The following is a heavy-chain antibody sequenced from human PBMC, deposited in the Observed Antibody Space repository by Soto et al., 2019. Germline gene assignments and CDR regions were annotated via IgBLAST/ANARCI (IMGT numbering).Heavy chain of an antibody. CDR1: GGSLRGYY. J-gene: IGHJ5*02. CDR3: ARTQDCGADCFFLDT. Sequence: QVQLQESGPGLVKPSETLSLTCTVSGGSLRGYYWSWIRQPPGKGLEWIGQIYDSGSTNYNPSLKSRVAISLDMSAEQCSLKLSSVTAADTAMYDCARTQDCGADCFFLDTWGQGTLVSVSS. D-gene: IGHD2-21*02. CDR2: IYDSGST. V-gene: IGHV4-59*01.